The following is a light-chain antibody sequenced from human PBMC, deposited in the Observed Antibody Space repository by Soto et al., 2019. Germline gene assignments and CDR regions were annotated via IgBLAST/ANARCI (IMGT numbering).Light chain of an antibody. V-gene: IGLV1-47*01. CDR1: SANIGTNY. Sequence: QSVLTQPPSASGTPGQRVTISCSGGSANIGTNYVYWYQQLPGTAPKLLIYRNKQRPSGVPDRFSGSKSGTSASLAIIGLRSEDEANYYCSAWDDSLSGLVFGGGTKLTVL. CDR2: RNK. CDR3: SAWDDSLSGLV. J-gene: IGLJ2*01.